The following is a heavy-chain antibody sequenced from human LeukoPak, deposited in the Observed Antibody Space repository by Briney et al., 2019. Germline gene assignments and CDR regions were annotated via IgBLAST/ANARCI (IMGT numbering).Heavy chain of an antibody. CDR2: IYHTGNT. CDR3: ARWDYDSSGYYSTPGAFDI. Sequence: PSETLSLTCSVSGDSVTTASYWGWIRQPPGKGLQWIGSIYHTGNTYSSPSLESRLTISLDTSKNQFSLKLSSVTAADTAVYYCARWDYDSSGYYSTPGAFDIWGQGTMVTVSS. CDR1: GDSVTTASY. D-gene: IGHD3-22*01. J-gene: IGHJ3*02. V-gene: IGHV4-38-2*02.